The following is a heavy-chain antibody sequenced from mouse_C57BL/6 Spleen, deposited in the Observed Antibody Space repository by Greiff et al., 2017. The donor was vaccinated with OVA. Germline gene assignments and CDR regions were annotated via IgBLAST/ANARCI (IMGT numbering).Heavy chain of an antibody. CDR2: SRNKANDYTT. V-gene: IGHV7-1*01. J-gene: IGHJ4*01. CDR3: ARAPYYGSSYYAMDY. D-gene: IGHD1-1*01. CDR1: GFTFSDFY. Sequence: EVKLMESGGGLVQSGRSLRLSCATSGFTFSDFYMEWVRQAPGKGLEWIAASRNKANDYTTEYSASVKGRFIVSRDTSQSILYLQMNALRAEDTAIYYCARAPYYGSSYYAMDYWGQGTSVTVSS.